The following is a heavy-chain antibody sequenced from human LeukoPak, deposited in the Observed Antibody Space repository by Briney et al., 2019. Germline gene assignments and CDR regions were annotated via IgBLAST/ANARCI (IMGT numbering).Heavy chain of an antibody. Sequence: GGSLRLSCAASGFTVSSNYMSWVRQAPGKGLEWVSVIYSGGSTYYADSVKGRFTISRDNSKNTLYLQMNSLRAEDTAVYYCASGEFVYYFDYWGQGTLVTVSS. CDR1: GFTVSSNY. V-gene: IGHV3-66*01. CDR2: IYSGGST. D-gene: IGHD2/OR15-2a*01. CDR3: ASGEFVYYFDY. J-gene: IGHJ4*02.